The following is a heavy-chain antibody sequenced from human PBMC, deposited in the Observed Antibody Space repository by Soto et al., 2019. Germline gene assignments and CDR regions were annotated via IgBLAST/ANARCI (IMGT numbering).Heavy chain of an antibody. D-gene: IGHD3-3*01. J-gene: IGHJ6*03. CDR2: MNPNSGNT. V-gene: IGHV1-8*01. Sequence: QVQLVQSGAEVKKPGASVKVSCKASGYTFTSYDINWVRQATGQGLEWMGWMNPNSGNTGYAQKFKGRVTMTRNTSISTAYMELSSLRSEDTAVYYCARGRALRFSLPMDVWGKGTTVTVSS. CDR3: ARGRALRFSLPMDV. CDR1: GYTFTSYD.